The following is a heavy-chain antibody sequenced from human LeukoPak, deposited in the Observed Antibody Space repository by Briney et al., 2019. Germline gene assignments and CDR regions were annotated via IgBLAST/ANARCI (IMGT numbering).Heavy chain of an antibody. D-gene: IGHD2-21*01. Sequence: PPETLSLTCTVSGGSVSSYYWSWMRQPPGKGLEWIGYVYYSGSTNYNPALKSRVTISLDTSENQFSLKLSSVTAADTAVYYCAREANSPTARYWYFDLWGRGTQVTVSS. CDR1: GGSVSSYY. V-gene: IGHV4-59*02. J-gene: IGHJ2*01. CDR2: VYYSGST. CDR3: AREANSPTARYWYFDL.